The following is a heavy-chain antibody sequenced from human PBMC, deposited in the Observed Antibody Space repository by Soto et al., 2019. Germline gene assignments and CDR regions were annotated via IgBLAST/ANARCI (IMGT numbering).Heavy chain of an antibody. D-gene: IGHD2-8*02. CDR2: IYWDDDR. Sequence: QITLKESGPTLVKPTQTLTLTCTFSGFSLTTTGAGVGWIRQPPGKALEWLALIYWDDDRRYSPSLKSRLTLTKDTTKNQVVLTMTNMDPVDTATYFCAHSAWYAFGFWGQGTVVTVSS. CDR3: AHSAWYAFGF. V-gene: IGHV2-5*02. J-gene: IGHJ3*01. CDR1: GFSLTTTGAG.